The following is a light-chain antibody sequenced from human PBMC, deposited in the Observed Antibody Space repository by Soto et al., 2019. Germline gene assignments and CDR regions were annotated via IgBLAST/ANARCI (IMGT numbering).Light chain of an antibody. CDR2: AAS. Sequence: EIVMTQSPATLSVSPGERATLSCRASQSVNSNLAWYQQKPGQAPRLLIYAASTRATGIPARFSGSGSGTDFTLTISSLQSEDFAVYYRQRYNNWPSFGPGTKVDIK. V-gene: IGKV3-15*01. CDR3: QRYNNWPS. J-gene: IGKJ3*01. CDR1: QSVNSN.